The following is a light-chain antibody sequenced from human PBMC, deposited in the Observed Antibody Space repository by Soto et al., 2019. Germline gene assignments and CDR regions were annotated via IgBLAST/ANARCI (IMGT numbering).Light chain of an antibody. CDR2: GAS. V-gene: IGKV3-20*01. CDR3: QQYDSSLYT. J-gene: IGKJ2*01. Sequence: EIVLTQSPGTLSLSPGERATLSCRASQSVSSSYLAWYQQKPGQAPRLVIYGASSRATGIPDRFSGSGSETEFTLTISRLEPEDFAVYYCQQYDSSLYTFGQGTKLEIK. CDR1: QSVSSSY.